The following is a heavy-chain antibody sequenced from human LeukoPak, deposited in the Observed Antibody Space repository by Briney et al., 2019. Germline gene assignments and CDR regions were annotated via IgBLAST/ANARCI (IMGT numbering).Heavy chain of an antibody. D-gene: IGHD5-18*01. CDR1: GYTFTSYY. J-gene: IGHJ3*02. CDR2: INPSGGST. V-gene: IGHV1-46*01. CDR3: ARFSYGYAFDI. Sequence: ASVKVSCKASGYTFTSYYMHWVRQAPGQGLEWMGIINPSGGSTSYAQKFQGRVTMTRDMSTSTVYMELSSLRSEDTAVYYCARFSYGYAFDIWGQGTMVTVSS.